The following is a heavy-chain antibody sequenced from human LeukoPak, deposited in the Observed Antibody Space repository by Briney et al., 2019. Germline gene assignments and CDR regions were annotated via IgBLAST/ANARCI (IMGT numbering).Heavy chain of an antibody. Sequence: GGSLRLSCAASGVSFSTNWLSWVRQAPGKGRQWVGHAKQDGSETYYVDSVKGRFTVSRDNAKNSLFLQMNSLRVEDTAMYYCARDLPSSGYWYRDAFDIWGRGTMVTVSS. CDR3: ARDLPSSGYWYRDAFDI. CDR2: AKQDGSET. J-gene: IGHJ3*02. CDR1: GVSFSTNW. V-gene: IGHV3-7*01. D-gene: IGHD3-22*01.